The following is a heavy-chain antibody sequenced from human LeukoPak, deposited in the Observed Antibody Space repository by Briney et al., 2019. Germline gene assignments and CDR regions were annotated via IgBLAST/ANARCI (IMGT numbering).Heavy chain of an antibody. V-gene: IGHV3-11*01. D-gene: IGHD2-8*01. CDR2: ISSIGNTI. CDR1: GFTFSDYY. Sequence: GRSLRLSCAASGFTFSDYYMRWIPQAPGKGLEWVSYISSIGNTIYSADPSKGRSPIYRDNGKNSLQLQMNSLRAEDTAVYYCAGYLVSFDYWGQGTLVTVSS. J-gene: IGHJ4*02. CDR3: AGYLVSFDY.